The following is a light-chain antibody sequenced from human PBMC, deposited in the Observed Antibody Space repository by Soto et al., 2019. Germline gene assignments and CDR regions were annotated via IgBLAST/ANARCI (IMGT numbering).Light chain of an antibody. J-gene: IGKJ5*01. CDR1: QSVTNH. Sequence: EIVMTQSPVTLSVSPGERATLSCRASQSVTNHLAWYQQKPGQTPRLLIYDGSNRATGIPARFSGSGSGTDHTLTISSLEPEDSAVYYCQQRSNWPITFGQGTRLEIK. CDR2: DGS. CDR3: QQRSNWPIT. V-gene: IGKV3-11*01.